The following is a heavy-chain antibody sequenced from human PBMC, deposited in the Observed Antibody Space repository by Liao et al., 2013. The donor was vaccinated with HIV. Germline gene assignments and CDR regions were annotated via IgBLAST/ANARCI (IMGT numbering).Heavy chain of an antibody. CDR3: ARHFNINFHLDV. D-gene: IGHD1-1*01. CDR2: MYYAGTT. CDR1: GGSMSAYY. Sequence: VHLQESGPGLVKSSETLSLTCSVSGGSMSAYYWSWIRQPPGRGLEYIGYMYYAGTTNYNPSLKSRVTISVDTSENQFSLNLRSVTAADTAIYYCARHFNINFHLDVWGKGTTVTVSS. V-gene: IGHV4-59*01. J-gene: IGHJ6*04.